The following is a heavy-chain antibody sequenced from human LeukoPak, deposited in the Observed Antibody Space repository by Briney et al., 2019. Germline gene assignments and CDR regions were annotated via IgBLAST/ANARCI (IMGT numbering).Heavy chain of an antibody. V-gene: IGHV3-7*01. CDR2: IKEDGSEK. D-gene: IGHD6-13*01. CDR3: ASGRQLGY. CDR1: GFTFSNYW. Sequence: GGSLRLSCAASGFTFSNYWMSWVRQAPGKGLEWVANIKEDGSEKYYVDSVKGRFTISRDNARNSLYLHMNSLRAEDTAVNYCASGRQLGYWGQGTLVTVSS. J-gene: IGHJ4*02.